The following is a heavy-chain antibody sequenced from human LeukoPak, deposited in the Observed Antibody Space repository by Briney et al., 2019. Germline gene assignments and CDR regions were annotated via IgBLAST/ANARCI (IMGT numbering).Heavy chain of an antibody. CDR2: ISSSSSTI. V-gene: IGHV3-48*01. J-gene: IGHJ4*02. CDR1: GFTFSSYS. D-gene: IGHD2-2*01. Sequence: SGGSLRLSCAASGFTFSSYSMNWVRPAPGKGLEWDSYISSSSSTIYYADSVKGRFTISRDNAKSSLYLRMNSLRAEDTAVYYCARDASHYCSSANCYGNYWGQGTLVTVSS. CDR3: ARDASHYCSSANCYGNY.